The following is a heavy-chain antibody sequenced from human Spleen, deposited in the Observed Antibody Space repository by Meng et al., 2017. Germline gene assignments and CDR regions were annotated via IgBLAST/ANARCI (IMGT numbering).Heavy chain of an antibody. Sequence: QVRLQRWGAGLLKPSWILSLTWVFSGGSFSDYYWSWIRQPPGKGLEWIGEINHSGSTNYNPSLESRATISVDTSQNNLSLKLSSVTAADSAVYYCARGPTTMAHDFDYWGQGTLVTVSS. V-gene: IGHV4-34*01. CDR2: INHSGST. D-gene: IGHD4-11*01. CDR3: ARGPTTMAHDFDY. J-gene: IGHJ4*02. CDR1: GGSFSDYY.